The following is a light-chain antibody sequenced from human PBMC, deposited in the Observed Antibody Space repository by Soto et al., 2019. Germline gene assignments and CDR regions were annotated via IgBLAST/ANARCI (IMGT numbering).Light chain of an antibody. CDR3: QQYDIWPPCT. CDR2: DAS. J-gene: IGKJ2*02. V-gene: IGKV3-15*01. Sequence: EIVLTQSPRTLSASPEERVTLSPGVSHSIRSSLAWYQRRPGQAPRLLIYDASTRATGIPPRFSGGGSGTEFTVTISSLQSEDFAIYYCQQYDIWPPCTFGQGTKVDIK. CDR1: HSIRSS.